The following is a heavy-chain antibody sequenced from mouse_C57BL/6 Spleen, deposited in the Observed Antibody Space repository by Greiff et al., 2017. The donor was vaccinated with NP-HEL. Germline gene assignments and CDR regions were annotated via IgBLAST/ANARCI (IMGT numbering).Heavy chain of an antibody. CDR3: ARGNYYGSRGY. V-gene: IGHV1-55*01. CDR1: GYTFTSYW. Sequence: VQLQQPGAELVKPGSSVPISLPSSGYTFTSYWITWVKQRPGQGLEWIGDIYPGSGSTNYNEKFKSKATLTVDTSSSTAYMQLSSLTSEDSAVYYCARGNYYGSRGYWGQGTTLTVSS. J-gene: IGHJ2*01. CDR2: IYPGSGST. D-gene: IGHD1-1*01.